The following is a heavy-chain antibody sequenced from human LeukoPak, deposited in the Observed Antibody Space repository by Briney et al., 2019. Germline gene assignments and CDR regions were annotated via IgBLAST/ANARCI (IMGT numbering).Heavy chain of an antibody. CDR2: MNPNSGNK. J-gene: IGHJ4*02. Sequence: ASVKVSCKASGYTFTSYDINWVRQATGQGLEWMGWMNPNSGNKGYAQKFQGRVTMTRNTSISTAYMELSSLRSEDTAVYYCARVEQGEWELLGYWGQGTLVTVSS. D-gene: IGHD1-26*01. V-gene: IGHV1-8*01. CDR1: GYTFTSYD. CDR3: ARVEQGEWELLGY.